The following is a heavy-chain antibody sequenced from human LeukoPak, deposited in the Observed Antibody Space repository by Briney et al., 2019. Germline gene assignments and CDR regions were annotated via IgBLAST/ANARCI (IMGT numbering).Heavy chain of an antibody. V-gene: IGHV4-61*02. Sequence: SETLSLTCTVSGGSISSGSYYWSWIRQPAGKGLEWIGRIYTSGSTNYNPSLKSRVTISVDTSKNQFSLKLSSVTAADTAVYYCARARYSNYGVYFDYWGQGTLVTVSS. D-gene: IGHD4-11*01. CDR2: IYTSGST. CDR3: ARARYSNYGVYFDY. J-gene: IGHJ4*02. CDR1: GGSISSGSYY.